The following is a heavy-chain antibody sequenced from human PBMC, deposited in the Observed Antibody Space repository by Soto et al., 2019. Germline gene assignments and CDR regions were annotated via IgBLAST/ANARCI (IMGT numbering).Heavy chain of an antibody. CDR1: GGTFSSYT. D-gene: IGHD6-19*01. CDR3: ARGVHDSGWFFDY. V-gene: IGHV1-69*02. CDR2: IIPILGIA. Sequence: ASVKVSCKASGGTFSSYTISWVRQAPGQGLEWMGRIIPILGIANYAQKFQGRVTITADKSTSTAYMELSSLRSEDTAVYYCARGVHDSGWFFDYWGQGTLVTVSS. J-gene: IGHJ4*02.